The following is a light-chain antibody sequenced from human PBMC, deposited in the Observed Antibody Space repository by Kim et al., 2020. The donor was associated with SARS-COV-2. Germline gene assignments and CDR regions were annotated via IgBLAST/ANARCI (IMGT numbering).Light chain of an antibody. CDR3: QQYETSSWT. CDR2: GTI. J-gene: IGKJ1*01. CDR1: HTIDTNF. Sequence: PGERVPLSCRASHTIDTNFLAWYHHRPGQAPRRLIYGTITRATGIPDRFRGRGSGTDFTLTISRLEPEDFAIYYCQQYETSSWTFGQGTKVDIK. V-gene: IGKV3-20*01.